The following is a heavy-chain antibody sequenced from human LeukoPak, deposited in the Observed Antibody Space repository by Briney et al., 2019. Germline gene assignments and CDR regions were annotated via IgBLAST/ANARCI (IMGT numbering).Heavy chain of an antibody. J-gene: IGHJ4*02. Sequence: SQTLSLTCTVSGGSISSGGYYWSWIRQHPGKGLEWIGYIYYSGSTYYNPSLKSRVTISVDTSKNQFSLKLSSVTAADTAVYYCATGADSGSYAKCDYWGQGTLVTVSS. CDR3: ATGADSGSYAKCDY. D-gene: IGHD1-26*01. CDR2: IYYSGST. V-gene: IGHV4-31*03. CDR1: GGSISSGGYY.